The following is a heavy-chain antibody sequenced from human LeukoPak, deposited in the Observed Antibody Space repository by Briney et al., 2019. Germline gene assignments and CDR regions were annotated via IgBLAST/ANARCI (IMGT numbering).Heavy chain of an antibody. CDR3: AREGAGTYYMDFDY. V-gene: IGHV3-66*02. Sequence: GGSLRLSCAASGFTFSSYAMSGVRQAPGKGLECVSVIYSGGDTYYADSVKGRFTISRDNSRNSLDLQMNSLRAEDTAVYYCAREGAGTYYMDFDYWGRGTLVTVSS. D-gene: IGHD1-26*01. CDR1: GFTFSSYA. J-gene: IGHJ4*02. CDR2: IYSGGDT.